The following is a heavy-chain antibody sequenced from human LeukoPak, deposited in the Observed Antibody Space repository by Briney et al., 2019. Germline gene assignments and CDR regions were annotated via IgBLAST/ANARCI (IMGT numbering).Heavy chain of an antibody. CDR1: DGSFSSYY. D-gene: IGHD5-18*01. CDR2: IYDSGST. CDR3: ARDRRGYGSFDS. V-gene: IGHV4-59*01. J-gene: IGHJ4*02. Sequence: SETLSLTCTVSDGSFSSYYWNWIRQPPGKALEWIGFIYDSGSTNYNPSLYSRLTISVDTSKNQFSLKLTSVTAADTAVYYCARDRRGYGSFDSWGQGTLVTVSS.